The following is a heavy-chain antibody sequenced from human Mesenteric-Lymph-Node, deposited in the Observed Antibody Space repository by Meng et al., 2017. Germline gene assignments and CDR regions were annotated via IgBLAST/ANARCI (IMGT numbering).Heavy chain of an antibody. CDR3: ARVASGYPGVY. J-gene: IGHJ4*02. CDR1: NYSIRSGLY. CDR2: IYHSGST. D-gene: IGHD5-12*01. V-gene: IGHV4-38-2*02. Sequence: SETLSLTCTVSNYSIRSGLYWGWIRQSPGKGLEWSGSIYHSGSTYYNQSLHSRVTMSVDTSKNHFSLKLRSVTAAATAVYYCARVASGYPGVYWGRGTLVTVSS.